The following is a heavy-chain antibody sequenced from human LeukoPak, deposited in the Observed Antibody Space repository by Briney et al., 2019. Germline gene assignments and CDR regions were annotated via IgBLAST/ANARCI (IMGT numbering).Heavy chain of an antibody. Sequence: GGSLRLSCAASGFTFSSYAMHWVRQAPGKGLEWVAVISYDGSNKYYADSVKGRFTISRDNSKNTLYLQMNSLRAEDTAVYYCARDRQDILTGTHGYWGQGTLVTVSS. CDR2: ISYDGSNK. J-gene: IGHJ4*02. V-gene: IGHV3-30-3*01. CDR1: GFTFSSYA. D-gene: IGHD3-9*01. CDR3: ARDRQDILTGTHGY.